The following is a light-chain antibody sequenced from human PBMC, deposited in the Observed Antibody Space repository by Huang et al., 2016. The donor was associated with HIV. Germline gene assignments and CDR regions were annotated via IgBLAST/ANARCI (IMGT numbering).Light chain of an antibody. CDR1: QSVSSSY. V-gene: IGKV3-20*01. Sequence: VLTQSPGTLSVSPGERATLSCRASQSVSSSYLAWYQQKPGQAPRLLIYGASSRATGIPDRCSGSGSGTDFTLTISRLEPEDFAVYYCQQYGSSITFGQGTRLEIK. CDR3: QQYGSSIT. J-gene: IGKJ5*01. CDR2: GAS.